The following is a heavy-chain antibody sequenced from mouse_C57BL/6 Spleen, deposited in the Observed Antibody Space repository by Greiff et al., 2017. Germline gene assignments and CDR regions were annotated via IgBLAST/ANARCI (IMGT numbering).Heavy chain of an antibody. Sequence: VQLQQSVAELVRPGASVKLSCTASGFNIKNTYMHWVKQRPEQGLEWIGRIDPANGNTKYAPKFQGKATITADTSSNTAYLQLSSLTSEDTAIDFCARESYDYEWDWYFDVWGTGTTVTVSS. CDR3: ARESYDYEWDWYFDV. V-gene: IGHV14-3*01. J-gene: IGHJ1*03. CDR1: GFNIKNTY. CDR2: IDPANGNT. D-gene: IGHD2-4*01.